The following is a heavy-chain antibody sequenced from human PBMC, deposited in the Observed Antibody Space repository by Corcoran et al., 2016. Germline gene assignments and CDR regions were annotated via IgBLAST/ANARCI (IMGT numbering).Heavy chain of an antibody. CDR1: GFTFTNSA. D-gene: IGHD2-8*02. J-gene: IGHJ4*02. CDR2: IIVGSGKT. Sequence: QIQVLQSGPEVQKPGTSVKVSCKTSGFTFTNSAVQWVRQVRGQHIEWIGWIIVGSGKTNHAQKFQNRFTITRDMSTSTAYMELSSLMSEDTAVYYCAAEIYGGVPCCKFDYWGQGGLVTVSS. V-gene: IGHV1-58*01. CDR3: AAEIYGGVPCCKFDY.